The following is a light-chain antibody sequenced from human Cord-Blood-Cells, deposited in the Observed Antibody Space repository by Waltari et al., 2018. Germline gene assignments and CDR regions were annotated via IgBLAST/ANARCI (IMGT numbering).Light chain of an antibody. CDR3: QQSYSTPPT. CDR2: AAS. V-gene: IGKV1-39*01. CDR1: QSISSY. J-gene: IGKJ1*01. Sequence: IQMTQYLSSLSASVGDRVTITCRASQSISSYLNWYQQKPGKAPKLLIYAASSLQSGVPSRFSGSGSGTDCTLTISSLQPEDFATYYCQQSYSTPPTFGQGTKVEIK.